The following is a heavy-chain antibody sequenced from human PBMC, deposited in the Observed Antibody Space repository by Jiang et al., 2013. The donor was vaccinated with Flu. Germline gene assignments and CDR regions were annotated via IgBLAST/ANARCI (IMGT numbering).Heavy chain of an antibody. CDR2: IYYSGST. D-gene: IGHD1-1*01. Sequence: VQLVESGPGLVKPSETLSLTCTVSGGSISSYYWSWIRQPPGKGLEWIGYIYYSGSTNYNPSLKSRVTISVDTSKNQFSLKLSSVTAADTAVYYCAREGTYNWNDDYFDYWGQGTLVTVSS. J-gene: IGHJ4*02. CDR3: AREGTYNWNDDYFDY. V-gene: IGHV4-59*01. CDR1: GGSISSYY.